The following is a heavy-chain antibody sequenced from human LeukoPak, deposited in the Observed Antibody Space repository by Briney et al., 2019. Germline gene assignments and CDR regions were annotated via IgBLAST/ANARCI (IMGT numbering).Heavy chain of an antibody. V-gene: IGHV3-21*01. CDR1: GFTFSSYS. Sequence: GGSLRLSCAASGFTFSSYSMNWVRQAPGKGLEWVSSISSSSSYIYYAGSVKGRFTISRDNAKNSLYLQMNSLRAEDTAVYYCARVGGDGYNLNYWGQGTLVTVSS. J-gene: IGHJ4*02. CDR3: ARVGGDGYNLNY. D-gene: IGHD5-24*01. CDR2: ISSSSSYI.